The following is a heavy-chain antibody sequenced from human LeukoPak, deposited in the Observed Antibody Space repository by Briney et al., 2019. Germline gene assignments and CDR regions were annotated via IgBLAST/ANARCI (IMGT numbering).Heavy chain of an antibody. CDR1: GGSISSYY. V-gene: IGHV4-59*01. CDR3: AREFVGAYDY. D-gene: IGHD1-26*01. J-gene: IGHJ4*02. Sequence: SETLSLTCTVSGGSISSYYWSWIRQPPGKGLEWIGYIYYSGSTNHNPSLKSRVTISVDTSKNQFSLKLSSVTAADTAVYYCAREFVGAYDYWGQGTLVTVSS. CDR2: IYYSGST.